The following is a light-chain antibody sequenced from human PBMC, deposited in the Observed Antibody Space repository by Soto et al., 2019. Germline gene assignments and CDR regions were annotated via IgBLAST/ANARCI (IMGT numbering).Light chain of an antibody. CDR2: GSS. CDR3: QPYGSSPPNT. CDR1: QSVSNKY. Sequence: EVVLTQSPGTLSLSPGERATLSCRASQSVSNKYLAWYQQKPGQARRLLIFGSSDRATGIPDRFSGSGSGTDFTLTISRLEAEDFAVYYCQPYGSSPPNTIGQGTKLEIK. J-gene: IGKJ2*01. V-gene: IGKV3-20*01.